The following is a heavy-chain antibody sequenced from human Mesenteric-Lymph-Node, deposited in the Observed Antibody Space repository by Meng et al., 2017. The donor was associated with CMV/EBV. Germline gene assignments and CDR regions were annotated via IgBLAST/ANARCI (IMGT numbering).Heavy chain of an antibody. CDR3: TTSRGVYSRGLFALDV. D-gene: IGHD3-22*01. J-gene: IGHJ3*01. V-gene: IGHV3-15*01. Sequence: FTLRHVWMTWIRRAPGKGREWVGHVKSKNDGGTPDYAAAVEGRFIVSRDDPKDTLDLQMNSLKIEDTAVYYCTTSRGVYSRGLFALDVWGQGMMVTVSS. CDR1: FTLRHVW. CDR2: VKSKNDGGTP.